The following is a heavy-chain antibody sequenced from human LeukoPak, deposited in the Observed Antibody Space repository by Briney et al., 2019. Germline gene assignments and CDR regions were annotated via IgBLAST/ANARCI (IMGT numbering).Heavy chain of an antibody. CDR1: GFTFSSYS. V-gene: IGHV3-7*01. CDR3: AKDIGEVLLYYYYGMDV. D-gene: IGHD3-16*02. CDR2: INQDGSEK. J-gene: IGHJ6*02. Sequence: GGSLRLSCAASGFTFSSYSMNWVRQAPGKGLEWVANINQDGSEKYYVDSVKGRFTISRDNAKNSLYLQMNSLRAEDTAVYYCAKDIGEVLLYYYYGMDVWGQGTTVIVSS.